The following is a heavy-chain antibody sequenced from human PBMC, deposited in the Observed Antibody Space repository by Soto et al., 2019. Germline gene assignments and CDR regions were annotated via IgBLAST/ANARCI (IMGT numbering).Heavy chain of an antibody. Sequence: ASVKVSCKASGYTLNSYFMHWVRQAPGQGLEWMGVISPSGDSTSYAQNFQGRVTMTRNTSISTAYMELSSLRSEDTAVYYCARRRKDYGDYYYGMDVWGQGTTVTVSS. V-gene: IGHV1-46*02. D-gene: IGHD4-17*01. J-gene: IGHJ6*02. CDR3: ARRRKDYGDYYYGMDV. CDR2: ISPSGDST. CDR1: GYTLNSYF.